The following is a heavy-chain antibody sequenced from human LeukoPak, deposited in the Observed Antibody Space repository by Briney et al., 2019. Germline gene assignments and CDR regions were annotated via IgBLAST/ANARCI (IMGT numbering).Heavy chain of an antibody. V-gene: IGHV4-34*01. J-gene: IGHJ3*02. CDR1: GGSFSGYY. CDR2: INHSGST. Sequence: SETLSLTCAVYGGSFSGYYWSWIRQPPGKGLEWIGEINHSGSTNYNPSLKSRVTISVDTSKNQFSLKLSSVTAADTAVYYCARDPLYYDFRSGPLRGAFDIWGQGTMVTVSS. D-gene: IGHD3-3*01. CDR3: ARDPLYYDFRSGPLRGAFDI.